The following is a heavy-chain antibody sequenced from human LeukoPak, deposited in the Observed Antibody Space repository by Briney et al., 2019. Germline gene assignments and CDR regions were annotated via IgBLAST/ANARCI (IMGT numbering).Heavy chain of an antibody. CDR2: INWNGGST. V-gene: IGHV3-20*04. Sequence: PGGSLRLSCAASGFTFDDYGISWVRQAPGKGLEWVPGINWNGGSTGYADSVKGRFTISRDNAKNSLYLQMNSLRAEDTALYYCARDRYYYGSGSFDYWGQGTLVTVSS. CDR3: ARDRYYYGSGSFDY. CDR1: GFTFDDYG. J-gene: IGHJ4*02. D-gene: IGHD3-10*01.